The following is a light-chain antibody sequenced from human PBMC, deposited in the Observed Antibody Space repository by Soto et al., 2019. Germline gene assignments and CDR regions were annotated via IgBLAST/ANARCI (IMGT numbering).Light chain of an antibody. CDR1: SSDIGGYNY. Sequence: QSVLTQPASVSGSPGQSITISFTGSSSDIGGYNYVSWYQQHPRKAPKLMIYGVTNRPSGVSGRFFGSKSGNTASLTISGLQPEDEADYYCSSYRSSIIPVVFGRGTKLTVL. CDR3: SSYRSSIIPVV. CDR2: GVT. J-gene: IGLJ2*01. V-gene: IGLV2-14*01.